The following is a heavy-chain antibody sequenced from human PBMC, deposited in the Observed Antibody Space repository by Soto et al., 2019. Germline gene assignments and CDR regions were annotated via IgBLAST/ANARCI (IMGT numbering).Heavy chain of an antibody. V-gene: IGHV1-18*01. CDR2: ISAYNGNT. D-gene: IGHD4-4*01. CDR3: ARDDYSNYLVPY. CDR1: GYTFTSYG. J-gene: IGHJ4*02. Sequence: ASVKVSCTASGYTFTSYGISWVRQAPGQGLEWMGWISAYNGNTNYAQKLQGRVTMTTDTSTSTAYMELRSLRSDDTAVYYCARDDYSNYLVPYWGQGTLVTVSS.